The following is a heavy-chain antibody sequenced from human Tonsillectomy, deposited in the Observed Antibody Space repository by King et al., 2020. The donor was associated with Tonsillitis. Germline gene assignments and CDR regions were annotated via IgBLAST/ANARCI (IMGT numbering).Heavy chain of an antibody. CDR3: AREGANWFDP. CDR1: GGSFSSYY. Sequence: VQLQQWGAGLLKSSETLSLSCTVYGGSFSSYYCNWIRRPPGKGLEWMGEINDSGSTNYNPSLKSRVTVSIDTSKNQLSLRLSSVTAADTAVYYCAREGANWFDPWGQGTLVTVSS. D-gene: IGHD1-26*01. CDR2: INDSGST. J-gene: IGHJ5*02. V-gene: IGHV4-34*01.